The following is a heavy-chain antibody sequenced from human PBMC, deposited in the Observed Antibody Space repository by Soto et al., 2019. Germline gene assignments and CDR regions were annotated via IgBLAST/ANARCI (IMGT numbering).Heavy chain of an antibody. CDR2: ISSGGTT. Sequence: PGGSLRLSCAASGFTVSSNYMSWVRQAPGKGLEWVSVISSGGTTYYADSVKGRFTISRDNFKNTLYLQMNSLRAEDTAVYYCVRDTCSGGSRYSGYYGMDVWGQGTTVTVSS. D-gene: IGHD2-15*01. V-gene: IGHV3-53*01. CDR3: VRDTCSGGSRYSGYYGMDV. J-gene: IGHJ6*02. CDR1: GFTVSSNY.